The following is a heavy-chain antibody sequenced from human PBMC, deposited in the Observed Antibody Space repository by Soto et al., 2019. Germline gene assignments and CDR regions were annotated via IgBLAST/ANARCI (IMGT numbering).Heavy chain of an antibody. D-gene: IGHD6-13*01. CDR1: GFTFSSYA. Sequence: PGGSLRLSCAASGFTFSSYAMSWVRQAPGKGLEWVSAISGSGGSTYYADSVKGRFTISRDNSKNTLYLQMNSLRAEDTAVYYCAKDWGTAAARARHFDYWGQGTLVTVSS. CDR3: AKDWGTAAARARHFDY. V-gene: IGHV3-23*01. J-gene: IGHJ4*02. CDR2: ISGSGGST.